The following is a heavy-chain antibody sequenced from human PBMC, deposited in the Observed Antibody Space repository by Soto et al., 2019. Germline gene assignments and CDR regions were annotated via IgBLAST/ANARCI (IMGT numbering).Heavy chain of an antibody. J-gene: IGHJ4*02. Sequence: GGSLRRACAASGFTLSSYAMSWVRQAPGKVLEWVSAISGSGGSTYYAYSVKGRFTISRDNSKKTLYLQMNSLRAEDTAVYYSAKGRAGVAAAYHDYYNSSVCYYEHGYWGEGTLVTVST. D-gene: IGHD3-22*01. CDR3: AKGRAGVAAAYHDYYNSSVCYYEHGY. V-gene: IGHV3-23*01. CDR1: GFTLSSYA. CDR2: ISGSGGST.